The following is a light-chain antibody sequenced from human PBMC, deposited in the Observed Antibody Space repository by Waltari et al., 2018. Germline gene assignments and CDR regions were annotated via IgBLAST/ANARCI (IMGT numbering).Light chain of an antibody. Sequence: SARTQPAPVSGSPRQSSPSSSTVDIIYLDTYNIGSWYRQNPGKAPNLIIYEVSKRPSGVSDSFSATKSGNTAALTISGLQVEDEANYYCCSSAGSSTPGVFGTGTKVTVL. CDR3: CSSAGSSTPGV. J-gene: IGLJ1*01. V-gene: IGLV2-23*02. CDR1: IIYLDTYNI. CDR2: EVS.